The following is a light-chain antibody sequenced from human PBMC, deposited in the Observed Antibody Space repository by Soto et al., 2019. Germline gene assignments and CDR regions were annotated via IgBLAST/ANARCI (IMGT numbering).Light chain of an antibody. CDR1: QSVSSSY. J-gene: IGKJ4*01. CDR3: QQYGGLPKLT. Sequence: EIVLTLSPGTLSLSPGERATLSCRASQSVSSSYLAWYQQKPGQAPRLLIYGASSRATGIPDRFSGSGSGTDFTLTISRLEPEDFAVYYCQQYGGLPKLTLGGGTKVEIK. CDR2: GAS. V-gene: IGKV3-20*01.